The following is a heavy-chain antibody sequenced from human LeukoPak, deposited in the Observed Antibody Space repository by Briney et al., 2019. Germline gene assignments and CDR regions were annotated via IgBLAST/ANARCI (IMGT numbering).Heavy chain of an antibody. D-gene: IGHD3-10*01. Sequence: SETLSLTCTVSGGSISSYYWSWIRQPPGKGLEWIGYIYYSGSTNYNPSLKSRVTISVDTSKNQFSLRLTSVTAADTAVYYCARASVLLSADFWGQGTLVTVSS. CDR2: IYYSGST. CDR1: GGSISSYY. J-gene: IGHJ4*02. V-gene: IGHV4-59*01. CDR3: ARASVLLSADF.